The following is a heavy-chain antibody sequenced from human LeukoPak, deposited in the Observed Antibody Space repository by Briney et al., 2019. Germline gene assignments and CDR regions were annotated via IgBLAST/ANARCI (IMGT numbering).Heavy chain of an antibody. Sequence: SETLSLTCAVYGGSFSDYYWSWIRQPPGKGLEWIGEINHSGSTNYNPSLKSRVTISVDTSKNQFSLKLSSVTAADTAVYYCAIDCGPLSGSYSDYWGQGTLVTVSS. CDR2: INHSGST. J-gene: IGHJ4*02. CDR3: AIDCGPLSGSYSDY. CDR1: GGSFSDYY. V-gene: IGHV4-34*01. D-gene: IGHD1-26*01.